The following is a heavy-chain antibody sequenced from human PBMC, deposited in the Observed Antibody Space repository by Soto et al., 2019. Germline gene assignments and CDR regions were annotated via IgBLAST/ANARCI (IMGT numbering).Heavy chain of an antibody. Sequence: AGSLTLACVASGFCVSNSNMNWVSHAPGKGLEWVSYITDSSDTVHYADSVRGRFTISRDNAESSLYLQMNSLRDEDTAVYFCARDFGHGYYFDFWGRGTLVTVSS. CDR2: ITDSSDTV. J-gene: IGHJ4*02. CDR1: GFCVSNSN. V-gene: IGHV3-48*02. D-gene: IGHD3-3*01. CDR3: ARDFGHGYYFDF.